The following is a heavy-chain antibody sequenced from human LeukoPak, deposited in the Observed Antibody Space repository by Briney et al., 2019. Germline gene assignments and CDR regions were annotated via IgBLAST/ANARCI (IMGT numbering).Heavy chain of an antibody. CDR1: GFTFSSYA. V-gene: IGHV3-30*04. CDR3: ARGRGIQLWLSDY. CDR2: ISYDGSNK. J-gene: IGHJ4*02. D-gene: IGHD5-18*01. Sequence: PGGSLRLSCAASGFTFSSYAMHWVRQAPGKGLEWVAVISYDGSNKYYADSVKGRFTISRDNSKNTLYLQMNSLRAEDTAVYYCARGRGIQLWLSDYWGQGTLVTVSS.